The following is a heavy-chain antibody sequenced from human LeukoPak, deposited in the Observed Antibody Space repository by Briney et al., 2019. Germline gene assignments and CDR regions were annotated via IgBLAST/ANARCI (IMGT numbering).Heavy chain of an antibody. CDR2: TNPNSGGT. V-gene: IGHV1-2*02. J-gene: IGHJ4*02. CDR1: GYTFTGYY. D-gene: IGHD3-3*01. Sequence: ASVKVSCKASGYTFTGYYMHWVRQAPGQGLEWMGWTNPNSGGTNYAQKFQGRVTMTRDTSISTAYMELSRLRSDDTAVYYCARSFWSGYYGFDYWGQGTLVTVSS. CDR3: ARSFWSGYYGFDY.